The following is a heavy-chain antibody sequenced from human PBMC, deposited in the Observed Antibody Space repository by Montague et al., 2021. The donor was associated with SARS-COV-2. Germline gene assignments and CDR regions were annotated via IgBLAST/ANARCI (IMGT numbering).Heavy chain of an antibody. D-gene: IGHD3-22*01. CDR2: IYSGGTS. CDR1: GGSISRSSYY. Sequence: SQTLSLTCAVSGGSISRSSYYWGWIRQPPGKGLEWIGSIYSGGTSYYNPSLKSRVTISVDTSKNQFSLRLSSVTAADTAVYFCARGGATYYYDTSGYVNAFDTWGQGTMVTVSS. CDR3: ARGGATYYYDTSGYVNAFDT. J-gene: IGHJ3*02. V-gene: IGHV4-39*07.